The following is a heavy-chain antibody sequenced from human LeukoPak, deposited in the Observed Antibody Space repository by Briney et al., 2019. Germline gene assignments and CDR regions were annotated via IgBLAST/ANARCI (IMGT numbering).Heavy chain of an antibody. CDR3: ARDDLTIFGVLSGFDP. CDR1: GGSFSGYY. CDR2: INHSGST. J-gene: IGHJ5*02. Sequence: PSETLSLTCAVYGGSFSGYYWSWIRQPPGKGLEWIGEINHSGSTNYNPSLKSRVTMSVDTSKNQFSLKLSSVTAADTAVYYCARDDLTIFGVLSGFDPWGQGTLVTVSS. V-gene: IGHV4-34*01. D-gene: IGHD3-3*01.